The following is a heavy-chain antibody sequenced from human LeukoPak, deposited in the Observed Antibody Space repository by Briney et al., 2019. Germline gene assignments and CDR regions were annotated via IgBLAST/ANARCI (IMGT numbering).Heavy chain of an antibody. V-gene: IGHV3-53*01. CDR1: GFTVITND. CDR3: ARGVEPLAANTLAY. J-gene: IGHJ4*02. CDR2: LYSDGNT. Sequence: GGSLRLSCAASGFTVITNDMTWVRQAPGKGLEWVSALYSDGNTKYADSVQGRFTISRDNSKNTLYLEMNSLSPDDTAVYYCARGVEPLAANTLAYWGQGTLVTVSS. D-gene: IGHD1-14*01.